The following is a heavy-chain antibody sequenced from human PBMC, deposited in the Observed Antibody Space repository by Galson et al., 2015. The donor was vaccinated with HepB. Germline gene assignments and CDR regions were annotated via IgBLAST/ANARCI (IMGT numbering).Heavy chain of an antibody. CDR1: GGSISSYH. D-gene: IGHD2-2*01. V-gene: IGHV4-4*07. J-gene: IGHJ6*03. CDR3: VRETVPATIPWGAYYYYYMDV. CDR2: LYNSGST. Sequence: LSLTCTVSGGSISSYHWSWIRQPAGKGLEWIGRLYNSGSTNYKPSLKSRVTMSVDKSKNQFSLKLSSVTAADTAVYYCVRETVPATIPWGAYYYYYMDVWGKGTTVTVSS.